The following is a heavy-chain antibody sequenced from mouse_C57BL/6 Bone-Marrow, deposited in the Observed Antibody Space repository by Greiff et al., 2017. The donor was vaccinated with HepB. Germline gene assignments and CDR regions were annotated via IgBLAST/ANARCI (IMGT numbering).Heavy chain of an antibody. CDR3: TPIYYGLFAY. D-gene: IGHD2-1*01. Sequence: VQLKQSGAELVRPGASVKLSCTASGFNIKDDYMHWVKQRPEQGLEWIGWIDPENGDTEYASKFQGKATITADTSSNTAYLQLSSLTSEDTAVYYCTPIYYGLFAYWGQGTLVTVSA. J-gene: IGHJ3*01. CDR2: IDPENGDT. V-gene: IGHV14-4*01. CDR1: GFNIKDDY.